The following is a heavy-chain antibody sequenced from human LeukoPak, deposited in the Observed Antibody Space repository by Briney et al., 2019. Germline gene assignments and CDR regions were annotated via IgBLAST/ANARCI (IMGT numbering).Heavy chain of an antibody. CDR2: IYPGDSDT. V-gene: IGHV5-51*01. Sequence: GESLTISCKGSGYSFTSYWIGWVRQMHGTCLEWVGIIYPGDSDTRYSPSFQGQVTISADKSISTAYLQWSSLKASDTAMYYCASRRGDYYDSSGYIDAFDIWGQGTMVTVSS. CDR3: ASRRGDYYDSSGYIDAFDI. D-gene: IGHD3-22*01. J-gene: IGHJ3*02. CDR1: GYSFTSYW.